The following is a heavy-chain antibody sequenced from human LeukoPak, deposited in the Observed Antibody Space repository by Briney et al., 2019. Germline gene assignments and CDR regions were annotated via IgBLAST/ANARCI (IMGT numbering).Heavy chain of an antibody. CDR2: LGIAGDT. J-gene: IGHJ4*02. CDR3: ARQMQSHGNFDS. D-gene: IGHD1-26*01. V-gene: IGHV3-13*01. Sequence: GGSLRLSCAASGFTVSSYAMHWVRQPIGKGLEWVSALGIAGDTFYPGSVKGRFTISRENARNSLYLQMDSLRAEDTAMYYCARQMQSHGNFDSWGQGTLVTVSS. CDR1: GFTVSSYA.